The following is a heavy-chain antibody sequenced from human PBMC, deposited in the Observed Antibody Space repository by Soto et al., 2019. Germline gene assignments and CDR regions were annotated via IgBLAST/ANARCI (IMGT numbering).Heavy chain of an antibody. CDR3: ARDQHSAQWPYYYGLDV. CDR1: GITVRTNY. D-gene: IGHD6-19*01. Sequence: EVQLVESGGGLIQPGGSLSLSCAASGITVRTNYMSWFRQAPGKGLECVSIIYSGGTTYYADSVKGRFTISRDNSKNTLSIQMNSLRAEDTAVYYCARDQHSAQWPYYYGLDVWGQGTTVTVYS. J-gene: IGHJ6*02. CDR2: IYSGGTT. V-gene: IGHV3-53*01.